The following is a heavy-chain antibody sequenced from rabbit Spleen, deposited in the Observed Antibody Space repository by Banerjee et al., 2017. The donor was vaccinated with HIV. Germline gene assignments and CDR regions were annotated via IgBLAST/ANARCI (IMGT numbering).Heavy chain of an antibody. CDR2: INAVTGKA. V-gene: IGHV1S45*01. CDR3: ATEGYGYFQL. D-gene: IGHD6-1*01. J-gene: IGHJ4*01. Sequence: QERLVESGGGLVKPGGSLKLSCTASGFSFSNKAVMCWVRQAPGKGLEWIACINAVTGKAVYATWAKGRYTFSKTSSTTVTLEMTSLTVADTATYFCATEGYGYFQLWGQGTLVTVS. CDR1: GFSFSNKAV.